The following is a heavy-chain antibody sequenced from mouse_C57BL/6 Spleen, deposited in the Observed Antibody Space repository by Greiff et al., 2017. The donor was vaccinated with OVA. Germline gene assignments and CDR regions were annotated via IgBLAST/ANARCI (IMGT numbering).Heavy chain of an antibody. J-gene: IGHJ4*01. CDR1: GYTFTSYW. V-gene: IGHV1-69*01. CDR2: IDPSDSYT. Sequence: QVQLQQPGAELVMPGASVKLSCKASGYTFTSYWMHWVKQRPGQGLEWIGEIDPSDSYTNYNQKFKGKSTLTVDKSSSTAYMQLSSLTSEDSASYYYASRGEAMDYWGQGTSVTVSS. CDR3: ASRGEAMDY.